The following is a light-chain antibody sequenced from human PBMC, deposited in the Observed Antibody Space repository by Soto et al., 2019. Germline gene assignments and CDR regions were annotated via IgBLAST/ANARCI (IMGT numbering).Light chain of an antibody. Sequence: QSVLTQPASASGSPGQSVTISCAGTSSDVGGYNFVSWYQQHPGKAPQLMIYDVSSRPSGVSNRFSGSKSGNTASLTISGLQAEDEADYYCSSYTSSYTYVFGTGTKVTVL. CDR3: SSYTSSYTYV. J-gene: IGLJ1*01. CDR2: DVS. V-gene: IGLV2-14*03. CDR1: SSDVGGYNF.